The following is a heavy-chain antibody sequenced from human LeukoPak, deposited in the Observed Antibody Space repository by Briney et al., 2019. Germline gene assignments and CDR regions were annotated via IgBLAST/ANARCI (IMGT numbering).Heavy chain of an antibody. CDR2: IGISSGNT. CDR1: GFTFSSYS. CDR3: ARDTKYAFDN. D-gene: IGHD2-2*01. V-gene: IGHV3-48*01. Sequence: GGSLRLSCAASGFTFSSYSLNWVRQAPGKGLEWISYIGISSGNTKYADSVKGRFTISGDKAKNSVYLQMNSLRVEDTAVYYCARDTKYAFDNWGQGTLVTVSS. J-gene: IGHJ4*02.